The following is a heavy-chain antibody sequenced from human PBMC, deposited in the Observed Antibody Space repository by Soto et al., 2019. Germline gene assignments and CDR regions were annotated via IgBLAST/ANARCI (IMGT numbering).Heavy chain of an antibody. V-gene: IGHV3-23*01. CDR3: AKDQIITMIVVVPDAFDI. D-gene: IGHD3-22*01. Sequence: EVQLLESGGGLVQPGGSLRLSCAASGFTFSSYAMSWVRQAPGKGLEWVSAISGSGGSTYYADSVKGRFTISRDNSKNTLYLQMNSLRAEDTAVYYCAKDQIITMIVVVPDAFDIWGQGTMVTVSS. CDR2: ISGSGGST. CDR1: GFTFSSYA. J-gene: IGHJ3*02.